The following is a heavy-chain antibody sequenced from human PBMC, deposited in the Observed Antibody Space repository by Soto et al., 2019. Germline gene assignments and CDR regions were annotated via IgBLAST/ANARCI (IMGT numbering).Heavy chain of an antibody. CDR1: GYNFDNYW. CDR3: AAGYTTGPDAFDI. D-gene: IGHD6-13*01. CDR2: IFPGDSDT. J-gene: IGHJ3*02. V-gene: IGHV5-51*01. Sequence: GESLKISCQGIGYNFDNYWIGWVRQMPAKGLEWMGMIFPGDSDTNISPSLQGQITMSVDKSDSSAYLQWRSLKASDTAMYYCAAGYTTGPDAFDIWGQGTMVTVSS.